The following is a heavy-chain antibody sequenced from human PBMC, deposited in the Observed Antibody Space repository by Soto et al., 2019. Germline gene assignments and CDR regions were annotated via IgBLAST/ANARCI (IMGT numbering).Heavy chain of an antibody. CDR2: INPNSGGT. Sequence: ASVKVSCKASGYTFTDYYIYWVRQAPGQGLEWLGWINPNSGGTNYAQKFQGRVTMTRDTSISTAYMELSRLRSDDTAVYYCARNYDPPHWGQGTLVTVSS. D-gene: IGHD3-16*01. CDR3: ARNYDPPH. V-gene: IGHV1-2*02. CDR1: GYTFTDYY. J-gene: IGHJ4*02.